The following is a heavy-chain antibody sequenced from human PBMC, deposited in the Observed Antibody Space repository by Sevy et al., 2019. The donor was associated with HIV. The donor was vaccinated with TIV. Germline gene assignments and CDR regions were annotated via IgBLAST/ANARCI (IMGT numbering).Heavy chain of an antibody. D-gene: IGHD3-10*01. CDR1: GFTFNSYA. CDR3: AKDFLSPNYYGTQFDF. J-gene: IGHJ4*02. CDR2: ISTGGGFT. V-gene: IGHV3-23*01. Sequence: GGSLRLSCATSGFTFNSYAMSWVRQAPGKGLEWVSTISTGGGFTYYADSVKGRFSISRDNFNNTIFLQMNSLRADDTAMYYCAKDFLSPNYYGTQFDFWGQGTVVTVSS.